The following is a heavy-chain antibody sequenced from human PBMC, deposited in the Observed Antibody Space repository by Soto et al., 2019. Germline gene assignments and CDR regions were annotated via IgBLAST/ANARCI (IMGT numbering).Heavy chain of an antibody. CDR2: ISTYNGNT. J-gene: IGHJ6*02. V-gene: IGHV1-18*01. CDR1: GYTFTRYG. D-gene: IGHD4-4*01. Sequence: ASVKVSGKASGYTFTRYGITWVRQAPGQGLEWMGYISTYNGNTNYAQILQGRVTMTTDRSTSTADIELRSLRSDDTAVYYCARDRTVTLYALNVWGQGTTVTVAS. CDR3: ARDRTVTLYALNV.